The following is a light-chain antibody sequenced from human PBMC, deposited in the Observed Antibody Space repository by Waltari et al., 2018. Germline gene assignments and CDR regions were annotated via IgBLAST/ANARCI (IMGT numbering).Light chain of an antibody. CDR1: GSNLDTTS. CDR3: AAWDEYMSGVL. V-gene: IGLV1-47*01. J-gene: IGLJ2*01. Sequence: QSVLTQPPSASGTPGQTVTLSCSGSGSNLDTTSVYWYQQLPGAAPKVLIYENNQRPSGVPDRFSGSKSGTSASLAISGLRSEDEADYYCAAWDEYMSGVLFGGGTKVTV. CDR2: ENN.